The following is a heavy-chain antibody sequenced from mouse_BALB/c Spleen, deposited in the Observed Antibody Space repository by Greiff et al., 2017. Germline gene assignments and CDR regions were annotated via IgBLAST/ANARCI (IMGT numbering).Heavy chain of an antibody. Sequence: EVKLMESGGGLVKPGGSLKLSCAASGFAFSSYDMSWVRQTPEKRLEWVAYISSGGGSTYYPDTVKGRFTISRDNAKNTLYLQMSSLKSEDTAMYYCARQGGSLDYWGQGTTLTVSS. CDR1: GFAFSSYD. J-gene: IGHJ2*01. CDR3: ARQGGSLDY. V-gene: IGHV5-12-1*01. CDR2: ISSGGGST.